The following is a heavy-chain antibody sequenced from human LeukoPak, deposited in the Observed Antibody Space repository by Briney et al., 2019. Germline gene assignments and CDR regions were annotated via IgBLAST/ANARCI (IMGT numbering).Heavy chain of an antibody. CDR2: ISSSSSTI. Sequence: GGSLRLSCAASGFTFSSYSMNWVRQAPGKGLEWVSYISSSSSTIYYADSVKGRFTISRENAKNSLYLQMNSLRAEDTAVYYCARDLSLDYGDYSLDYWGQGTLVTVSS. J-gene: IGHJ4*02. V-gene: IGHV3-48*01. CDR1: GFTFSSYS. D-gene: IGHD4-17*01. CDR3: ARDLSLDYGDYSLDY.